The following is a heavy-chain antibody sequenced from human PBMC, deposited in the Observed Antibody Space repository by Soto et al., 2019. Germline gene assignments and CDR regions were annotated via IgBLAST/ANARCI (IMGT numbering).Heavy chain of an antibody. CDR2: ISSSSSTI. CDR3: AIDDCSSTSCLNWCDP. Sequence: GGSLRLSCAASGFTFSSYSMNWVRQAPGKGLEWVSYISSSSSTIYYADSVKGRFTISRDNAKNSLYLQLNSLRAEDTAVYYWAIDDCSSTSCLNWCDPWRQGTLVTGSS. J-gene: IGHJ5*02. V-gene: IGHV3-48*01. CDR1: GFTFSSYS. D-gene: IGHD2-2*01.